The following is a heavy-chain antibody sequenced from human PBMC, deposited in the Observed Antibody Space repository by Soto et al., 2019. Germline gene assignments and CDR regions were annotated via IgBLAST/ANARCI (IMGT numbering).Heavy chain of an antibody. CDR1: GGSISSYY. D-gene: IGHD1-26*01. Sequence: QVQLQESGPGLVKPSETLSLTCTVSGGSISSYYWSWIRQPPGKGLEWIGYIYYSGSTNYNASLKSRVTISVDTSKNQFSLKLSSVTAADTAVYYCARDGGGIDPWGQGTLVTVSS. CDR2: IYYSGST. CDR3: ARDGGGIDP. J-gene: IGHJ5*02. V-gene: IGHV4-59*01.